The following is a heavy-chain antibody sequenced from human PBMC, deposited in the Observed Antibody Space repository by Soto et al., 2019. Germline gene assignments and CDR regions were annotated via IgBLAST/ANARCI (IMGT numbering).Heavy chain of an antibody. D-gene: IGHD2-2*01. CDR1: GFTFSSYS. J-gene: IGHJ5*02. CDR2: ISSSSSTI. CDR3: AREYCSSTSCLNWFDP. Sequence: EVQLVESGGGLVQPGGSLRLSCAASGFTFSSYSMNWVRQAPGKGLEWVSYISSSSSTIYYADSVKGRFTISRDNAKNSLSRQMNSLRAEDTAVYYCAREYCSSTSCLNWFDPWGQGTLVTVSS. V-gene: IGHV3-48*01.